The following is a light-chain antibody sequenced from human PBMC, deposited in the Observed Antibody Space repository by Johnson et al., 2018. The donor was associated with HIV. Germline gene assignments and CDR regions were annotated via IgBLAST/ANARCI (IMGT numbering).Light chain of an antibody. V-gene: IGLV1-51*01. CDR2: DNN. J-gene: IGLJ1*01. CDR3: GTWDSSLNAYV. CDR1: SSNIGNNY. Sequence: QSVLTQPPSVSAAAGQKVTISCSGSSSNIGNNYVSWYQQFTGTVPKLLIYDNNKRPSGIPDRVSGSKSGTSATLGITGLQTGDEADYYCGTWDSSLNAYVFGTGTKVTVL.